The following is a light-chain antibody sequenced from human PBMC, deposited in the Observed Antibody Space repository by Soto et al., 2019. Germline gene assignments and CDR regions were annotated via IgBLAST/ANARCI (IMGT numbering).Light chain of an antibody. V-gene: IGKV1-5*03. CDR3: QHYNSYSEA. J-gene: IGKJ1*01. CDR1: QTISSW. CDR2: KAS. Sequence: DIQMTQSPSTLSGSVGDRVTITCRASQTISSWLAWYQQKPGKAPKLLIYKASTLKSGVPSRFSGSGSGTEFTLTISSLEPDDFETYDCQHYNSYSEAFGQGTKVERK.